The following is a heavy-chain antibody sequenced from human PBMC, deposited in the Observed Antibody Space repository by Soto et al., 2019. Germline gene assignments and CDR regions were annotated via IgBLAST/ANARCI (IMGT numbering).Heavy chain of an antibody. D-gene: IGHD2-15*01. V-gene: IGHV4-4*07. CDR3: ARDLSMTCYRGLDV. CDR2: IHTSGST. Sequence: PSETLSLTCSVSGASIRSFCWSWIRQPAGKGLEWIAYIHTSGSTNYNPSLKSRVTMSVDTSKNQFSLRVNSVTAADTAVYYCARDLSMTCYRGLDVWGQGTTVTVSS. CDR1: GASIRSFC. J-gene: IGHJ6*02.